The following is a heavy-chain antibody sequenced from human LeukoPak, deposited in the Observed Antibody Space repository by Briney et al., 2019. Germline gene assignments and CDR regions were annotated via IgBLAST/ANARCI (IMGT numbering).Heavy chain of an antibody. D-gene: IGHD5-18*01. V-gene: IGHV4-34*01. CDR1: GGSFSGYY. Sequence: PSETLSLTCAVYGGSFSGYYWSWIRQPPGKGLEWIGEINHSGSTNYNPSLKSRVTISVDTSKNQFSLKLSSVTAADTAVYYCARGLHTAMANVYYYYYYYMDVWGKGTTVTVSS. J-gene: IGHJ6*03. CDR3: ARGLHTAMANVYYYYYYYMDV. CDR2: INHSGST.